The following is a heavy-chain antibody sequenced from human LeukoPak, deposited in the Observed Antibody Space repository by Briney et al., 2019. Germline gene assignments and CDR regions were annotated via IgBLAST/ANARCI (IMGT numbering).Heavy chain of an antibody. CDR1: GGSISSYY. CDR2: IYYSGST. D-gene: IGHD2-15*01. CDR3: ARVSGCSGGSCYSPSYYYYYSMDV. V-gene: IGHV4-59*01. J-gene: IGHJ6*03. Sequence: SETLSLTCTVSGGSISSYYWSWIRQPPGKGLEWIGYIYYSGSTNYNPSLKSRVTISVDTSKNQFSLRLSSVTAADTAVYYCARVSGCSGGSCYSPSYYYYYSMDVWGKGTTVTVSS.